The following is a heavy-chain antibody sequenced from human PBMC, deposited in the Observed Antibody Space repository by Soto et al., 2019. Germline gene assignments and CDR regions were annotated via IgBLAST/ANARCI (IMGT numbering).Heavy chain of an antibody. CDR3: AKDRTGMSIAAPYALDI. D-gene: IGHD6-6*01. CDR1: GFTFSSYA. V-gene: IGHV3-23*01. Sequence: GGSLRLSCAASGFTFSSYAMSWVRQAPGKGLEWVSAISGSGGSTYYADSVKGQFTISRDNSKNTLYLQMNSLRAEDTAVYYCAKDRTGMSIAAPYALDIWGQGTMVTVS. J-gene: IGHJ3*02. CDR2: ISGSGGST.